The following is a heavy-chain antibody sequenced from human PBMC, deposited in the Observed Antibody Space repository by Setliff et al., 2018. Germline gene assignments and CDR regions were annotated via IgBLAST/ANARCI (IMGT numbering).Heavy chain of an antibody. J-gene: IGHJ3*02. Sequence: LKISCKASEYSFTTYWIGWVRQMPGKGLEWMGIIYPGDSDTRYSPSFQGQVTISADKSINTAYLQWSSLKASDTAMYYCARRNTAMVYGFDIWGQGTMVTVS. D-gene: IGHD5-18*01. CDR3: ARRNTAMVYGFDI. CDR2: IYPGDSDT. V-gene: IGHV5-51*01. CDR1: EYSFTTYW.